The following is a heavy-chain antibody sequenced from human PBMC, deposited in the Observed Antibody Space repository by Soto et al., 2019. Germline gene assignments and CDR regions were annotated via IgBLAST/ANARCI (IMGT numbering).Heavy chain of an antibody. J-gene: IGHJ1*01. V-gene: IGHV4-34*01. Sequence: QVQLQQWGAGLLKPSETLSLTCAVYGGSFSGYYWSWIRHPPGKGLEGIGEINHSGSTNYNPSLKSRVTISVDTSKNQFSLKLSSVTAADTAVYYCARGRHIVVVTATYFQHWGQGTLVTVSS. CDR2: INHSGST. CDR1: GGSFSGYY. D-gene: IGHD2-21*02. CDR3: ARGRHIVVVTATYFQH.